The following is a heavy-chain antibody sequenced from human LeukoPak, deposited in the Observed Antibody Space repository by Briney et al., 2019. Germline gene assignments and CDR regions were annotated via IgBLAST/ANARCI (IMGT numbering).Heavy chain of an antibody. Sequence: GESLKISCKGSGYSFTSYWIGWVRQMPGKGLEWMGIIYPGDSDTRYSPSFQGQVTISADKSISTAYLQWSSLKASDTAMYYCARHNSPNSSGWYPVSYYYGMDVWGQGTTVTVSS. CDR2: IYPGDSDT. V-gene: IGHV5-51*01. J-gene: IGHJ6*02. D-gene: IGHD6-19*01. CDR3: ARHNSPNSSGWYPVSYYYGMDV. CDR1: GYSFTSYW.